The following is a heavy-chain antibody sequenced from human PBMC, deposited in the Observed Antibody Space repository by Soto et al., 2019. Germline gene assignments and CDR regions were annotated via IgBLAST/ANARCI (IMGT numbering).Heavy chain of an antibody. J-gene: IGHJ4*02. CDR1: GFPLSSYY. CDR3: VRRPEERVECFFAY. V-gene: IGHV4-59*01. D-gene: IGHD3-16*01. Sequence: PGGSLRLSCAVSGFPLSSYYWGWIRQAPGKGLEWLGSVNYTSLYTYYPSPMNRVIITVDSTKNQFSLILMSGSVAETGVYYCVRRPEERVECFFAYWGLGTLVTISS. CDR2: VNYTSLY.